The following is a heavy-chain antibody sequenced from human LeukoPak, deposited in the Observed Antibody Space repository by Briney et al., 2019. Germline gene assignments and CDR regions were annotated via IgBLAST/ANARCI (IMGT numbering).Heavy chain of an antibody. V-gene: IGHV4-59*01. CDR3: ARAPFYGSNSRGAFDV. CDR1: GGSINNYY. Sequence: SETLSLTCTVSGGSINNYYWSWIRQSPGKGLEWIGYISYLQSTHYNPYLNSRVTIALDTSNNQFSLRLSSVSAADTAIYYCARAPFYGSNSRGAFDVWDQGTLVAVSS. J-gene: IGHJ3*01. CDR2: ISYLQST. D-gene: IGHD4-23*01.